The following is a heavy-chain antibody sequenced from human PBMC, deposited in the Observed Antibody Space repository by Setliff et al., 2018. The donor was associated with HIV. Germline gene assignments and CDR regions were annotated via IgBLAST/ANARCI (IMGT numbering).Heavy chain of an antibody. CDR3: ARVTYFYYYYMDV. J-gene: IGHJ6*02. CDR1: GGSFSGYY. V-gene: IGHV4-34*01. Sequence: LSLTCAVYGGSFSGYYWGWIRHPPGKGLEWIGEIKHNGDSNSNPSLKSRLTLSVDTSKNQFSLKLKSVTAADTAVYYCARVTYFYYYYMDVWGQGTTVTVSS. D-gene: IGHD5-18*01. CDR2: IKHNGDS.